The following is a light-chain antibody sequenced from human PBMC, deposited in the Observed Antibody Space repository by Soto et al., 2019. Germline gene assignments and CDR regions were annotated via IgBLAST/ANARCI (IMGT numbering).Light chain of an antibody. Sequence: QSALTQPRSVSGSPGQSVTISCTGTSSDVGNYNYVSWYQQHPGKAPKVMIYDVNKWPSGVPDRFSGSKSGNTASLTISWLQAEDEADYYCCSYAGSYTWVFGGGTKVTVL. V-gene: IGLV2-11*01. CDR1: SSDVGNYNY. J-gene: IGLJ3*02. CDR3: CSYAGSYTWV. CDR2: DVN.